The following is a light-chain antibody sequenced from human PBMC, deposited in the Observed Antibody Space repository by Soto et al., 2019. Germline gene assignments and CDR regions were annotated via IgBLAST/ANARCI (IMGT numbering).Light chain of an antibody. Sequence: EVVLTQSPATLSLSPGERATLSCRASQNIDIYLAWYQQKPGQAPRLLIYDASNRATGIPARFSGSGSVTDFTLTISSLEPEDFAVYYCHQRSTWPPITFGQGTRLEIK. V-gene: IGKV3-11*01. CDR3: HQRSTWPPIT. J-gene: IGKJ5*01. CDR2: DAS. CDR1: QNIDIY.